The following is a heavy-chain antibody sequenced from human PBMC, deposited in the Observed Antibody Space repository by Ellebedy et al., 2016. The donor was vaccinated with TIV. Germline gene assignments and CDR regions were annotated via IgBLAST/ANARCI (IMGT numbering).Heavy chain of an antibody. CDR3: ARDGSGYGMDV. J-gene: IGHJ6*02. V-gene: IGHV1-18*01. CDR2: ISAYNGNT. Sequence: ASVKVSCXASGGTFSSYAISWVRQAPGQGLGWMGWISAYNGNTNYAQKLQGRVTMTTDTSTSTAYMELRSLRSDDTAVYYCARDGSGYGMDVWGQGTTVTVSS. CDR1: GGTFSSYA. D-gene: IGHD3-10*01.